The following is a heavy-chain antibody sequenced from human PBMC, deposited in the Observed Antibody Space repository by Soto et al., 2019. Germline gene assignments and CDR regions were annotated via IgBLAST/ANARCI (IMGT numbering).Heavy chain of an antibody. CDR2: IYYSGST. J-gene: IGHJ6*02. CDR1: GGSISSGDYY. V-gene: IGHV4-30-4*01. D-gene: IGHD1-26*01. Sequence: QVQLQESGPGLVKPSQTLSLTCTVSGGSISSGDYYWSWIRQPPGKGLEWIGYIYYSGSTYYNPSLTSRVTTSADTPRNQSSLKLSSVTATDTAVYYWARDGDPSASYLGGYDYYGMDDWGQGTTVTVSS. CDR3: ARDGDPSASYLGGYDYYGMDD.